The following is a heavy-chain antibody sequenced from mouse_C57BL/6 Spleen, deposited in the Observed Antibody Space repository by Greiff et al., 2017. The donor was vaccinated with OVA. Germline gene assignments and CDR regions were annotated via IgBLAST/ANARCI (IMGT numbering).Heavy chain of an antibody. D-gene: IGHD3-3*01. J-gene: IGHJ4*01. CDR2: IYPGSGST. V-gene: IGHV1-55*01. CDR3: ARGDPELALYAMDY. Sequence: QVQLQQPGAELVKPGASVKMSCKASGYTFTSYWITWVKQRPGQGLEWIGDIYPGSGSTNYNEKFKSKATLTVDTSSSTAYMQLSSLTSEDSAVYDWARGDPELALYAMDYWGQGTSVTVSS. CDR1: GYTFTSYW.